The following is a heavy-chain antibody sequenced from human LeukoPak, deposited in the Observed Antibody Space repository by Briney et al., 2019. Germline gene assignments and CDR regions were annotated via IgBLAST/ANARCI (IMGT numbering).Heavy chain of an antibody. D-gene: IGHD3-10*01. CDR1: GFTVSSNS. V-gene: IGHV3-53*01. CDR3: AKGGLILWFGESLGY. Sequence: PGGSLRLSCTVSGFTVSSNSMSWVRQAPGKGLEWVSFIYSGTIHYSDSVKGRFTISRDNSKNTLYLQMNSLRAEDTAVYYCAKGGLILWFGESLGYWGQGTLVTVSS. CDR2: IYSGTI. J-gene: IGHJ4*02.